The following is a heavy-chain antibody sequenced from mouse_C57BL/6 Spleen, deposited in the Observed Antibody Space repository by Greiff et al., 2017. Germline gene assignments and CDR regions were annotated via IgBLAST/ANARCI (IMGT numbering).Heavy chain of an antibody. Sequence: DVKLVESEGGLVQPGSSMKLSCTASGFTFSDYYMAWVRQVPEKGLEWVANINYDGSSTYYLDSLKSRFIISRDNAKNILYLQMSSLKSEDTATYYCAREMLYYDYQTAMDYWGQGTSVTVSS. CDR3: AREMLYYDYQTAMDY. D-gene: IGHD2-4*01. V-gene: IGHV5-16*01. CDR2: INYDGSST. CDR1: GFTFSDYY. J-gene: IGHJ4*01.